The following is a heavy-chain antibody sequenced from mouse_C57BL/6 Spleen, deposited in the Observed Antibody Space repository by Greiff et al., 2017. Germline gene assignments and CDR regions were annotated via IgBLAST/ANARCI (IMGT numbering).Heavy chain of an antibody. CDR2: IHPNSGST. J-gene: IGHJ4*01. CDR1: GYTFTSYW. CDR3: YYLYPYYYALDY. D-gene: IGHD5-5*01. Sequence: QVQLKQPGAELVKPGASVKLSCKASGYTFTSYWMHWVKQRPGQGLEWIGMIHPNSGSTNYNEKFKSKATLTVDKSSSTAYMQLSSLTSEDSAVXFCYYLYPYYYALDYWGQGTSVTVSS. V-gene: IGHV1-64*01.